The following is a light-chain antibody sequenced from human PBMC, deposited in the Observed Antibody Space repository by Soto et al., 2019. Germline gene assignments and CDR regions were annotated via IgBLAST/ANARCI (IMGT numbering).Light chain of an antibody. CDR1: SSDVGGYNY. CDR2: EVS. Sequence: QSALTQPASVSGSPGQSITISCTGTSSDVGGYNYVSWYQQHPGKAPKLMIYEVSNRPLGVSNRFSGSKSGNTASLTISGLQAEDEADYYCSSYTSSSTAVFGTGTKLTVL. CDR3: SSYTSSSTAV. J-gene: IGLJ1*01. V-gene: IGLV2-14*01.